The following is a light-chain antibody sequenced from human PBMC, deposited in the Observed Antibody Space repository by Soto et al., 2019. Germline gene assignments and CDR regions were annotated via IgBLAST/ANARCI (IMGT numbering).Light chain of an antibody. V-gene: IGLV2-23*01. CDR1: SSDVGSYNL. CDR3: CSYAGSRV. CDR2: EGG. Sequence: QSVLTQPASVSGSPVQSITISCTGTSSDVGSYNLVSWYQQHPGKAPKLMIYEGGKRPSGVSNRFSGSKSGNTASLTISGLQAEDEADYYCCSYAGSRVFGGGTKLTVL. J-gene: IGLJ3*02.